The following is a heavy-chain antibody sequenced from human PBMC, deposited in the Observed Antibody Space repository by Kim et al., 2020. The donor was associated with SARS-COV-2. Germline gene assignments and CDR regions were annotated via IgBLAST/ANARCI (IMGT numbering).Heavy chain of an antibody. Sequence: GGSLRLSCAASGFTYSTYAMNWVHQAPGKGLEWVSTVDVSGANTFYTGSVKGRFTISRDNSKNTLYLQMKNLRAEDTAVYFCAKDRYYGGYSGLSFDSWGPGTLVTVSS. CDR3: AKDRYYGGYSGLSFDS. V-gene: IGHV3-23*01. D-gene: IGHD3-22*01. J-gene: IGHJ5*01. CDR2: VDVSGANT. CDR1: GFTYSTYA.